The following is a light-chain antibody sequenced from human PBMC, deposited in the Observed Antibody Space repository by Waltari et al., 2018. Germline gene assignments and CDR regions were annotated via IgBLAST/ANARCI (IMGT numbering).Light chain of an antibody. CDR2: KAS. V-gene: IGKV1-5*03. CDR1: QSMSSW. J-gene: IGKJ1*01. CDR3: QQYNNYGWT. Sequence: DIQMTQSPSTLSASVGDRVTITCRASQSMSSWLAWYQQKPGKAPKLLIYKASTLESGVPSRCSGSGSGTEFTLTISSLQPDDFATYYCQQYNNYGWTFGQGTKVEIK.